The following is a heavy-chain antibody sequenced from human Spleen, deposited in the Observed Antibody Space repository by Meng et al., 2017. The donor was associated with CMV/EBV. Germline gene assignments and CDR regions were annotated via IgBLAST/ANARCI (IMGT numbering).Heavy chain of an antibody. J-gene: IGHJ4*02. CDR2: MYCSGST. Sequence: SETLSLTCTVSGGSITSYWWSWIRQPPGKGLEWIAYMYCSGSTNHNPSLKSRVTISVDTSKNQFSLRLSSVTAADTAVYYCARMKGKGDGYKNLFDYWGQGTLVTVSS. CDR3: ARMKGKGDGYKNLFDY. V-gene: IGHV4-59*01. D-gene: IGHD5-24*01. CDR1: GGSITSYW.